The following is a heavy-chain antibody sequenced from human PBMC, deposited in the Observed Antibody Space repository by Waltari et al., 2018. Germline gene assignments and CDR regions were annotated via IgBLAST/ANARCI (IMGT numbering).Heavy chain of an antibody. V-gene: IGHV4-39*07. CDR2: IYYSGST. CDR3: ARGSDSDAFDI. Sequence: QLQLQESGPGLVKPSETLSLTCTVSGGSISSSSYYWGWIRQPPGKGLEWIGSIYYSGSTYYNPSLKSRVTISVDTSKNQFSLKLSAVTAADTAVYYCARGSDSDAFDIWGQGTMVTVSS. J-gene: IGHJ3*02. CDR1: GGSISSSSYY.